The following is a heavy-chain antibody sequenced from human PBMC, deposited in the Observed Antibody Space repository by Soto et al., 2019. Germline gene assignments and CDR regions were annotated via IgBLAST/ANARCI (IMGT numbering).Heavy chain of an antibody. CDR1: GGSISSGDYY. J-gene: IGHJ5*02. D-gene: IGHD2-2*01. CDR3: ARQGPASILNTWFDP. CDR2: IYYSGST. V-gene: IGHV4-30-4*02. Sequence: NPSETLSLTCTVSGGSISSGDYYWSWIRQPPGKGLEWIGYIYYSGSTYYNPSLKSRATISLDTSKNQFSLKLSSVTAADTAVYYCARQGPASILNTWFDPWGQGTLVTVSS.